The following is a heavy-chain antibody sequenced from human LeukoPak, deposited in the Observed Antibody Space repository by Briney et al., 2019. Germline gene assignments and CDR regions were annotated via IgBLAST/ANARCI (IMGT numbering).Heavy chain of an antibody. Sequence: GESLKISCKDSGYSFTSHWIGWVRQMPGKGLEWMGIIYPGDSDTRYSPSFQGQVTISADKSISTAYLQWASLKASDSAMYYCGRSGGGRSVDYWGQGTLVTVSS. D-gene: IGHD1-26*01. J-gene: IGHJ4*02. CDR1: GYSFTSHW. CDR2: IYPGDSDT. V-gene: IGHV5-51*01. CDR3: GRSGGGRSVDY.